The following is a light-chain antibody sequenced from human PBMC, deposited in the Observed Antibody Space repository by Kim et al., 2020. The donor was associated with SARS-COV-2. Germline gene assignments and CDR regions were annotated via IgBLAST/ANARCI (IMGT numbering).Light chain of an antibody. CDR2: GAS. CDR3: QQYGSSLTWT. J-gene: IGKJ1*01. V-gene: IGKV3-20*01. Sequence: EIVLTQSPGTLSLSPGERATLSCRASQSVSSSYLAWYQQKPGQAPRLLIYGASSRATGTPDRFSGSGSGTDFTLTISRLEPEDFAVYYCQQYGSSLTWTFGQGTKVDIK. CDR1: QSVSSSY.